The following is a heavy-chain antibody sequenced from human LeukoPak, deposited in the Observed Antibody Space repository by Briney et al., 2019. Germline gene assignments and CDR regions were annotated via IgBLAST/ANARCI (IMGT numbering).Heavy chain of an antibody. CDR2: IYSGGST. J-gene: IGHJ4*02. D-gene: IGHD2-15*01. V-gene: IGHV3-53*01. CDR1: GFTVSSNY. Sequence: GGSLRLSCSASGFTVSSNYMSWVRQAPGKGLEWVSVIYSGGSTYYADSVKGRFTISRDNSKNTLYLQMNSLRAEDTAVYYCAKGPGRYCSGGSCYTLDYWGQGTLVTVSS. CDR3: AKGPGRYCSGGSCYTLDY.